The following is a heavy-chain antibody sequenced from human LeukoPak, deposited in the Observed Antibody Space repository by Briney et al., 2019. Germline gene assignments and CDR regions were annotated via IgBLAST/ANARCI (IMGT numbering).Heavy chain of an antibody. CDR3: AKDPLDSSDYYYNCPDY. D-gene: IGHD3-22*01. CDR2: ISSSGSTI. CDR1: GFTFSSYE. J-gene: IGHJ4*02. V-gene: IGHV3-48*03. Sequence: PGGSLRLSCAASGFTFSSYEMNWVRQAPGKGLEWVSYISSSGSTIYYADSVKGRFTISRDNAKNTLYLQMNSLRAEDSAVFYCAKDPLDSSDYYYNCPDYWGQGTLVTVSS.